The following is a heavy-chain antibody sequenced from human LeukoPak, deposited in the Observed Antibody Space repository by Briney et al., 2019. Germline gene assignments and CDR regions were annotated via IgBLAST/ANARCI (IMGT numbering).Heavy chain of an antibody. CDR1: GFTVSSNY. CDR2: IYSDGST. Sequence: PGGSLRLSCAASGFTVSSNYMSWVRQAPGKGLEWVLVIYSDGSTYYADSVKGRFTISRDNSKRTLFLQMNSLRAEDTAFYYCAKAELGVDTFFDYWGQGTLVTVSS. CDR3: AKAELGVDTFFDY. V-gene: IGHV3-53*01. J-gene: IGHJ4*02. D-gene: IGHD3-3*01.